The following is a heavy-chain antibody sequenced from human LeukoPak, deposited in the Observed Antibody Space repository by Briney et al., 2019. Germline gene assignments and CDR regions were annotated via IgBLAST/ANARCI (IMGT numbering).Heavy chain of an antibody. CDR2: IYHSGST. Sequence: SETLSLTCAVSGGSISSGGYSWSWIRQPPGKGLEWIGYIYHSGSTYYNPSLKSRVTISVDTSKNQFSLKLSSVTAADTAVYYCARVRQLDDAFDIWGQGTMVTVSS. CDR1: GGSISSGGYS. CDR3: ARVRQLDDAFDI. J-gene: IGHJ3*02. D-gene: IGHD6-13*01. V-gene: IGHV4-30-2*01.